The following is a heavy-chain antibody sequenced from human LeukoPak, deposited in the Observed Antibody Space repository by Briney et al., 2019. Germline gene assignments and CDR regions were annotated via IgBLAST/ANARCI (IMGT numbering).Heavy chain of an antibody. Sequence: PGASLRLSCAAAGFTFSSYAMSWDRQAPGKGLEWVSHISASGRTTDYADSVKGRFTISRDNSKNTVYLQMNSLRAEDTAVYYCAKLCSGGSCYWNYWGQGTLVTVSS. CDR1: GFTFSSYA. D-gene: IGHD2-15*01. CDR2: ISASGRTT. V-gene: IGHV3-23*01. CDR3: AKLCSGGSCYWNY. J-gene: IGHJ4*02.